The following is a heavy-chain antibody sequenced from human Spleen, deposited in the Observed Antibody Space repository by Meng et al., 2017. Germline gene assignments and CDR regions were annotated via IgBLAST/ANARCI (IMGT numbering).Heavy chain of an antibody. CDR2: ISDSGGST. CDR3: AKYSYGLGDYFDY. CDR1: GFTFSSYA. V-gene: IGHV3-23*01. J-gene: IGHJ4*02. D-gene: IGHD3-10*01. Sequence: GESLKISCAASGFTFSSYAMNWVRQAPGKGLEWVSAISDSGGSTYYADSVKGRFTISRHNSKNTLYLQVNSLRAEDTALYYCAKYSYGLGDYFDYWGQGALVTVSS.